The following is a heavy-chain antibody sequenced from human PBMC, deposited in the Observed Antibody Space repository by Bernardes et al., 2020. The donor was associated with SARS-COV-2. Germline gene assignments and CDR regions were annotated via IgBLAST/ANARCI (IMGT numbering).Heavy chain of an antibody. CDR2: ISYDGSNK. J-gene: IGHJ4*02. CDR3: ASQLVLNFDY. CDR1: GFTFSSYA. D-gene: IGHD6-13*01. V-gene: IGHV3-30-3*01. Sequence: GGSLRLSCAASGFTFSSYAMHWVRQAPGKGLEWVAVISYDGSNKYYADSVKGRFTISRDNSKNTLYLQMNSLRAEDTAVYYCASQLVLNFDYWGQGTLVTGSS.